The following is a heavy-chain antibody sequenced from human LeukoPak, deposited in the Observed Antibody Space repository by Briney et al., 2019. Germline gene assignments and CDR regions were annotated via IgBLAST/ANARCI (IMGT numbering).Heavy chain of an antibody. CDR1: GYTFTSYA. CDR2: MNPNSGNT. J-gene: IGHJ4*02. Sequence: SVKVSRKASGYTFTSYAINWLRQATGQGLEWMGWMNPNSGNTGYAQKFQGRVTMTRNTSMSTAYMGLSSLRSEDTAVYYCAIRTPVDIVATLGERVKKGLDYWGQGTLVTVSS. V-gene: IGHV1-8*01. D-gene: IGHD5-12*01. CDR3: AIRTPVDIVATLGERVKKGLDY.